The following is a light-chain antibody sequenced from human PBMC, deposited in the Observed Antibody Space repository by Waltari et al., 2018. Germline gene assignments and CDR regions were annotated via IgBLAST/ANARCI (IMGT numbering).Light chain of an antibody. CDR1: QGISNY. CDR2: GTS. J-gene: IGKJ2*01. V-gene: IGKV1-27*01. Sequence: DIQMTQSPSSLSASVGDRFTITCRASQGISNYLAWYQQKPGKVPTLLIYGTSTLQSGVPSRFSGSGSGTDFTLTISSLQAEDVAVYYCQQYYTTPYTFGQGTKLEIK. CDR3: QQYYTTPYT.